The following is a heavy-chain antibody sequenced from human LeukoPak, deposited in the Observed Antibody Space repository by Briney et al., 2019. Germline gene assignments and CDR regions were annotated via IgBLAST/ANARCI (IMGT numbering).Heavy chain of an antibody. Sequence: PGGSLRLSCAASGFTFSSYSMNWVRQAPGKGLEWVSYISSSSSTIYYADSVKGRFTISRDNAKNSLYLQMNSLRAEDTGVYYCAGSGWQVYLDYWGQGALVTVSS. CDR3: AGSGWQVYLDY. V-gene: IGHV3-48*01. CDR1: GFTFSSYS. J-gene: IGHJ4*02. CDR2: ISSSSSTI. D-gene: IGHD6-19*01.